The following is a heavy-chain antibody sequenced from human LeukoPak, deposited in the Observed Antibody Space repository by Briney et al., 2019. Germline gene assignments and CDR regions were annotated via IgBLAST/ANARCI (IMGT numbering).Heavy chain of an antibody. CDR2: IYYSVIT. CDR1: GGSISSGDYY. J-gene: IGHJ4*02. CDR3: ARGLYDCSSTSCHPRFDY. V-gene: IGHV4-30-4*08. Sequence: PSETLSLXCTVSGGSISSGDYYWSWIRQPPGKGLEWIGYIYYSVITYYNPSLKSRVTISVDTSRNQVSLKLSSVTAADTAVYYCARGLYDCSSTSCHPRFDYWGQGTLVTVSS. D-gene: IGHD2-2*01.